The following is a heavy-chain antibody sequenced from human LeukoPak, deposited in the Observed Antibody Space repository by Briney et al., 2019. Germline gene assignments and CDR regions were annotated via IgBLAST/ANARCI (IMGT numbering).Heavy chain of an antibody. Sequence: PSQTLSLTCDVSGGSISSGGSSWSWIRQPPGKGLEWIGYIYYSGSTNYNPSLKSRVTISVDTSKNQFSLKLSSVTAADTAVYYCARGSDHLPHADFDYWGQGTLVTVSS. CDR3: ARGSDHLPHADFDY. J-gene: IGHJ4*02. D-gene: IGHD2-15*01. V-gene: IGHV4-61*08. CDR1: GGSISSGGSS. CDR2: IYYSGST.